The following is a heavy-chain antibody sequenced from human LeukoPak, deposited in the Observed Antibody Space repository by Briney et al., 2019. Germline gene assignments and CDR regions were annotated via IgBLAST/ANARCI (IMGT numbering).Heavy chain of an antibody. CDR3: AKVKYCSGGSCYSSAFDI. D-gene: IGHD2-15*01. V-gene: IGHV3-23*01. Sequence: GGSLRLSCAASGFTFSSYAMSWVRQAPGKGLEWVSAISGSGGSTYYADSVKGRFTISRDNSKNTLYLQMNSLRAEDTAVYYCAKVKYCSGGSCYSSAFDIWGQGTMVTVSS. J-gene: IGHJ3*02. CDR2: ISGSGGST. CDR1: GFTFSSYA.